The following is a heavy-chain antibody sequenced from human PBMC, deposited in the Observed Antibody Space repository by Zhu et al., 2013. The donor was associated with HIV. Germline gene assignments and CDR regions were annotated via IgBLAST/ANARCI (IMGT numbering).Heavy chain of an antibody. CDR3: AREEGGY. V-gene: IGHV4-38-2*02. D-gene: IGHD2-15*01. CDR2: IYHSGST. CDR1: GYSISSGYY. Sequence: QVQLQESGPGLVKPSETLSLTCTVSGYSISSGYYWGWIRQPPGKGLEWIGSIYHSGSTYYNPSLKSRVTISVDTSKNQFSLRLSSVTAADTAVYYCAREEGGYWGQGTLVTVSS. J-gene: IGHJ4*02.